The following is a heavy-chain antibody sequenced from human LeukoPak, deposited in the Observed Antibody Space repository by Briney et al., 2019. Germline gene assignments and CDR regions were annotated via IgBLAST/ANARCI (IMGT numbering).Heavy chain of an antibody. V-gene: IGHV1-8*01. J-gene: IGHJ5*02. D-gene: IGHD4-17*01. Sequence: ASVKVSCTASGYTFTSYDINWVRQATGQGLEWMGWMNPNSGNTGYAQKFQGRVTMTRSTSISTAYMELSSLRSEDTAVYYCASSGYGDEGNWFDPWGQGTLVTVSS. CDR1: GYTFTSYD. CDR2: MNPNSGNT. CDR3: ASSGYGDEGNWFDP.